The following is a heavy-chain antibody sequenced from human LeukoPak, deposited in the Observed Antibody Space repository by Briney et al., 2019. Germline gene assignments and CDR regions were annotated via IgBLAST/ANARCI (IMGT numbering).Heavy chain of an antibody. D-gene: IGHD3-16*02. CDR2: ISGSGGST. J-gene: IGHJ5*02. CDR3: AKDASFMITFGGVIVPDWFDP. V-gene: IGHV3-23*01. Sequence: PGGSLRLSCAASGSTFSSYAMSWVRQAPGKGLEWVSAISGSGGSTYYADSVKGRFIISRDNSKNTLYLQMNSLRAEDTAVYYCAKDASFMITFGGVIVPDWFDPWGQGTMVTVSS. CDR1: GSTFSSYA.